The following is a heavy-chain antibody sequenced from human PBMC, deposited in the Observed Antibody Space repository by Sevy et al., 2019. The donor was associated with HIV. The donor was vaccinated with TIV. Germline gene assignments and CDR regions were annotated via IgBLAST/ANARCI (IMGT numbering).Heavy chain of an antibody. CDR2: IYSGGST. CDR1: GFTVSSNY. CDR3: ASSLRITMVRGATAAFDI. Sequence: GGSLRLSCAASGFTVSSNYMSWVRQAPGKGLEWVSVIYSGGSTYYADSVKGRFTISRDNSKNTLYLQMNSLRAEATAVYYCASSLRITMVRGATAAFDIWGQGTMVTVSS. V-gene: IGHV3-53*01. J-gene: IGHJ3*02. D-gene: IGHD3-10*01.